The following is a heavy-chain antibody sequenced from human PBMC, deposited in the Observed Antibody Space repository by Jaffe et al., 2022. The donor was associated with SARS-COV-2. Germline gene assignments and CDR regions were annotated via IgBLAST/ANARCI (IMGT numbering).Heavy chain of an antibody. CDR2: IFADGSRK. CDR1: GFSFSNYN. J-gene: IGHJ4*02. Sequence: QVQLVESGGGVVQPGRSLKLSCAASGFSFSNYNMHWVRQAPGKGLEWVAYIFADGSRKSYANSVKGRFTISRDNSKNTLYLQMDSLRTEDTALYYCAKDGKYYAGIGYQEDFDYWGQGTLVTVSS. V-gene: IGHV3-30*18. CDR3: AKDGKYYAGIGYQEDFDY. D-gene: IGHD3-22*01.